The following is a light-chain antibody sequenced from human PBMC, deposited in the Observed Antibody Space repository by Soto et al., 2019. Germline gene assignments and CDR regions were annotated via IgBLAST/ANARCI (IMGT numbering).Light chain of an antibody. CDR3: SSYTSSTTLDVV. Sequence: QSALTQPASVSGSPGQSITISCTGTSSDVGSYNYVSWYQQHPGKAPKLMIYEVRNRPSGVSNRFSGSKSGNTASLTISGLQAEDEADYYCSSYTSSTTLDVVFGGGTKLTVL. CDR1: SSDVGSYNY. J-gene: IGLJ2*01. CDR2: EVR. V-gene: IGLV2-14*01.